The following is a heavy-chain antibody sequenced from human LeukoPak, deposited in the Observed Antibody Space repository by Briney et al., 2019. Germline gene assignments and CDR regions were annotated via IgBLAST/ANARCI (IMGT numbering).Heavy chain of an antibody. V-gene: IGHV3-9*01. D-gene: IGHD3-9*01. Sequence: PGGSLRLSCAASGFTFDDYAMHWVRQAPGKGLEWVSGISWNSGSIGYADSVKGRFTISRDNAKNSLYLQMNSLRAEDTAVYYCASNREGLRYLFYYYYYMDVWGKGTTVTVSS. J-gene: IGHJ6*03. CDR3: ASNREGLRYLFYYYYYMDV. CDR2: ISWNSGSI. CDR1: GFTFDDYA.